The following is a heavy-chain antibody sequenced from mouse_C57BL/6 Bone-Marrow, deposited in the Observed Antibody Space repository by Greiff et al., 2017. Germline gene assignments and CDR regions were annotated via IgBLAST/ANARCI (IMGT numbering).Heavy chain of an antibody. J-gene: IGHJ4*01. CDR1: GFSLTSYG. Sequence: VMLVESGPGLVQPSQSLSITCTVSGFSLTSYGVHWVRQSPGKGLEWLGVIWRGGSTDYNAAFMSRLSITKDNSKSQVFFKMNSLQADDTAIYYCAKASFYYDYDGYAMDYWGQGTSVTVSS. CDR2: IWRGGST. CDR3: AKASFYYDYDGYAMDY. V-gene: IGHV2-5*01. D-gene: IGHD2-4*01.